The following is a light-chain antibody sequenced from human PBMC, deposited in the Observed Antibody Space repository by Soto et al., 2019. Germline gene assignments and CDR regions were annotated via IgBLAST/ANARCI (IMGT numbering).Light chain of an antibody. CDR3: AAWDDSLRV. CDR2: SNN. V-gene: IGLV1-47*02. Sequence: QSVLTQPPSASGTPGQSVTISCSGSSSNIGSNYVYWYQQLPGTAPKLLIYSNNQRPSGVPDRFSGSKSGTSASLAISGLRSEDEADYYCAAWDDSLRVFGGGTKLTVL. CDR1: SSNIGSNY. J-gene: IGLJ3*02.